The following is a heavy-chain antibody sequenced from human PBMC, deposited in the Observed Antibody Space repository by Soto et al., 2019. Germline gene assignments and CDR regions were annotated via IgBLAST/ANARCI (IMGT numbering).Heavy chain of an antibody. J-gene: IGHJ6*03. CDR1: GFSLRNARMG. CDR2: ILSSDEK. D-gene: IGHD3-22*01. V-gene: IGHV2-26*01. CDR3: ARMLAVNYYYYYVDV. Sequence: QVTLKESGPVLVKPTETLTLTCTVSGFSLRNARMGVSWIRQPPGKALEWLAHILSSDEKAYYTSLKGRLTHSQDTSNSQVVIIMTTIDPVDTATYFCARMLAVNYYYYYVDVWGEGTTVTVSS.